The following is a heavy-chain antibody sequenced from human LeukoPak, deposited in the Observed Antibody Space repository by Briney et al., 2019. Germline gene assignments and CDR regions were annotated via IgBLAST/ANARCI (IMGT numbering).Heavy chain of an antibody. V-gene: IGHV1-69*05. D-gene: IGHD3-10*01. CDR2: IIPIFGTA. CDR1: GGTLTSYA. Sequence: SAKVSRKPSGGTLTSYAISRVRQAPGQGLEWMGRIIPIFGTAIYPPKFQGRVTITTDESTSTAYSELSSLTSEHSAKYYCARGPASRGNAFDIWGQGTMVTVSS. CDR3: ARGPASRGNAFDI. J-gene: IGHJ3*02.